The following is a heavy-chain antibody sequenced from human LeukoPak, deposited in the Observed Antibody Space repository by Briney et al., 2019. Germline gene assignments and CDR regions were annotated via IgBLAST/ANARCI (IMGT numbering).Heavy chain of an antibody. V-gene: IGHV1-8*01. CDR3: ARTLGIVATKFSPGY. J-gene: IGHJ4*02. CDR1: GYTFTSYD. D-gene: IGHD5-12*01. Sequence: GASVKVSCKASGYTFTSYDINWVRQATGQGLEWMGWMNPNSGNTGYAQKFQGRVTMTRNTSISTAYMELSSLRSEDTAVYYCARTLGIVATKFSPGYWGQGTLVTVSS. CDR2: MNPNSGNT.